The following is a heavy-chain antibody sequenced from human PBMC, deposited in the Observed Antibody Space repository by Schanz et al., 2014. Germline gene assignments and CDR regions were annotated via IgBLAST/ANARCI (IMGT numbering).Heavy chain of an antibody. CDR1: GDSISSAY. V-gene: IGHV4-31*03. CDR2: IYYRGNT. J-gene: IGHJ5*02. D-gene: IGHD1-26*01. CDR3: ARVPEPGWFDP. Sequence: QVQLQESGPGLVEPSQTLSLTCTVSGDSISSAYWRWIRQHPGKGLEWIGFIYYRGNTYYNPSLKSRVSISLDPSKTQFFLNLNSLTAADTAVYYCARVPEPGWFDPWGQGTLVTVS.